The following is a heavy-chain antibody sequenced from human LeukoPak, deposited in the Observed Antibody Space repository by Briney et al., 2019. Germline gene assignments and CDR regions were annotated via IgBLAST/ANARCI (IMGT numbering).Heavy chain of an antibody. CDR1: GGSLTNYY. Sequence: SETLSLTCTVSGGSLTNYYWTWLRQPPGKGLEWIGYIDYSGRANYSPSLKSRVTITLDTSNNQFSLKFNSVTAADTAVYYCARSTSRLLWSPLGYWGQGTLVTVSS. D-gene: IGHD3-10*01. CDR3: ARSTSRLLWSPLGY. J-gene: IGHJ4*02. V-gene: IGHV4-59*01. CDR2: IDYSGRA.